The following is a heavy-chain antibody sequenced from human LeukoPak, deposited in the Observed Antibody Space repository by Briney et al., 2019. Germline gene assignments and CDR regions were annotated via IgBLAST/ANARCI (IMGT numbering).Heavy chain of an antibody. D-gene: IGHD3-9*01. V-gene: IGHV3-7*03. CDR1: GFDCSRYW. Sequence: PGGSLRLSCAASGFDCSRYWMTWVHQAPGKGLEWVANIEQDGGEEYYVDSVKGRFTISRDNAKNSLYLQMNSLRVEDTAVYYCARGRYVDWLFDYWGQGTLVTVSS. CDR2: IEQDGGEE. J-gene: IGHJ4*02. CDR3: ARGRYVDWLFDY.